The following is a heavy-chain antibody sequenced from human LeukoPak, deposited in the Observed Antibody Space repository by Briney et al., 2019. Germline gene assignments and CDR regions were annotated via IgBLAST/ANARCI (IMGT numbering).Heavy chain of an antibody. CDR1: GFSVSGNY. V-gene: IGHV3-66*01. J-gene: IGHJ4*02. Sequence: PGGSLRLSCAASGFSVSGNYMHWVRQAPGKGREWVSVLHSAGDTFYADSVKGRFTVSRDNSNNILFLQLNRLRAEDTAVYYCATRTTAAERKYYFTYWGQGTLVTVSS. D-gene: IGHD1-1*01. CDR2: LHSAGDT. CDR3: ATRTTAAERKYYFTY.